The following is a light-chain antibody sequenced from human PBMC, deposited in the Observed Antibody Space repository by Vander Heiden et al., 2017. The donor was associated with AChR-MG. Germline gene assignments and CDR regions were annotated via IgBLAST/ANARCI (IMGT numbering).Light chain of an antibody. J-gene: IGLJ1*01. Sequence: QSALTQPPSVSGSPAQSITISCTGTSSDVGGYNYVSWYQQHPGKAPKLMIYEVSKRPSGVSNRFSGSKSGNTASLTISGLQAEDEADYYCSSYTSSSPYVFGTGTKVTVL. CDR2: EVS. V-gene: IGLV2-14*01. CDR3: SSYTSSSPYV. CDR1: SSDVGGYNY.